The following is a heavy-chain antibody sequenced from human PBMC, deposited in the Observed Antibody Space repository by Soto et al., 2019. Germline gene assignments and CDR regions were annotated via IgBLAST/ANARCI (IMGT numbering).Heavy chain of an antibody. CDR3: ARDPVWGTAMVLGYFDL. CDR2: ISYDGSNK. CDR1: GFTFSSYA. V-gene: IGHV3-30-3*01. D-gene: IGHD5-18*01. Sequence: QVQLVESGGGVVQPGRSLRLSCAASGFTFSSYAMHWVRQAPGKGLEWVAVISYDGSNKYYADSVKGRFTISRDNSKNXXYLQMNGLRAEDTAVYYCARDPVWGTAMVLGYFDLWGRGTLVTVSS. J-gene: IGHJ2*01.